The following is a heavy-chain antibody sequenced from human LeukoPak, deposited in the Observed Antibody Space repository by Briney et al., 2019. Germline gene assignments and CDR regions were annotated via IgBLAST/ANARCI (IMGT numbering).Heavy chain of an antibody. Sequence: PGGSLRLSCAASGFIFSSYAMTWVRQAPGKGLEWVAVISNDGSNKYYAESVKGRFTISRENSKNTLHLQMNSLRAEDTAVYYCAKDHYYYGSGIYFMHYFDYWGQGTLVTVSS. CDR3: AKDHYYYGSGIYFMHYFDY. D-gene: IGHD3-10*01. CDR2: ISNDGSNK. V-gene: IGHV3-30*18. CDR1: GFIFSSYA. J-gene: IGHJ4*02.